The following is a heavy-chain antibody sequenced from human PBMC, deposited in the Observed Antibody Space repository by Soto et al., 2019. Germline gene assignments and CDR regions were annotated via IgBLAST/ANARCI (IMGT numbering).Heavy chain of an antibody. J-gene: IGHJ4*02. CDR3: AHRGGAAVGLYYFDY. D-gene: IGHD6-13*01. V-gene: IGHV2-5*01. CDR1: GFSLSTTGVG. CDR2: IYWHDDK. Sequence: SGPTLVNPTQTLTLTCTFSGFSLSTTGVGVGWIRQPPGKALEWLALIYWHDDKRYSPSLKSRITITKDASKNQVVLTMTDVDPVDTATYYCAHRGGAAVGLYYFDYWGPGTLVTVSS.